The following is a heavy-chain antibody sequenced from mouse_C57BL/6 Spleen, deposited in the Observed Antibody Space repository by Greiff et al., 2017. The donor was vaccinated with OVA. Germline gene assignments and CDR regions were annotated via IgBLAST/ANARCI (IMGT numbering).Heavy chain of an antibody. CDR1: GFTFSDYY. CDR2: INYDGSST. CDR3: AREGEEDYAMDY. J-gene: IGHJ4*01. Sequence: EVQLQESEGGLVQPGSSMKLSCTASGFTFSDYYMAWVRQVPEKGLEWVANINYDGSSTYYLDSLKSRFIISRDNAKNILYLQMSSLKSEDTATYYCAREGEEDYAMDYWGQGTSVTVSS. V-gene: IGHV5-16*01.